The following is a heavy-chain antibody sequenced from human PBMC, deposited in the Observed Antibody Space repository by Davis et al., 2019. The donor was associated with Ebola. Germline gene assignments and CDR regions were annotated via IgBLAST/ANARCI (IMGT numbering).Heavy chain of an antibody. V-gene: IGHV3-11*06. Sequence: YAESVRGRFTISRDNAENSLYLQMDSLRAEDTAVYYCAREGDYSSGWYGSYFDYWGQGTLVTVSS. D-gene: IGHD6-19*01. CDR3: AREGDYSSGWYGSYFDY. J-gene: IGHJ4*02.